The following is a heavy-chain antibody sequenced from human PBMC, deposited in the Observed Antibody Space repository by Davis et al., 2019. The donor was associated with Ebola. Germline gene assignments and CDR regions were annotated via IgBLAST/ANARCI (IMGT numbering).Heavy chain of an antibody. CDR1: GFTFSSYW. CDR2: ISSSSSYI. Sequence: PGGSLRLSCAASGFTFSSYWMHWVRQAPGKGLVWVSSISSSSSYIYYGDSVKGRFTISRDNAKNSLYLRMNSLRAEDTAVYYCARATTTVTTNFDYWGQGTLVTVSS. D-gene: IGHD4-17*01. V-gene: IGHV3-21*01. J-gene: IGHJ4*02. CDR3: ARATTTVTTNFDY.